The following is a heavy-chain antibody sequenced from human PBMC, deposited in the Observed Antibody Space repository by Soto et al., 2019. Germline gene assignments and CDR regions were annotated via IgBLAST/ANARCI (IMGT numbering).Heavy chain of an antibody. Sequence: PGVSLRLSCAASGFTFGSYGMPWVSQAPGKGLEWVAVISYDGSNKYYADSVKGRFTISRDNSKNTLYRQMNSRRAEDTAVYYCAKESYSYYYDSSGFPDYWGQGTLVTVSS. V-gene: IGHV3-30*18. J-gene: IGHJ4*02. D-gene: IGHD3-22*01. CDR1: GFTFGSYG. CDR2: ISYDGSNK. CDR3: AKESYSYYYDSSGFPDY.